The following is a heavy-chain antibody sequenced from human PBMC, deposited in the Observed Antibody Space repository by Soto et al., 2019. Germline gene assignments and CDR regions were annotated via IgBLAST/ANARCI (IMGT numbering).Heavy chain of an antibody. CDR2: IDPRDSYT. CDR1: GYSFTTYW. J-gene: IGHJ5*02. CDR3: AREKSDLELFNWLDP. V-gene: IGHV5-10-1*01. D-gene: IGHD1-7*01. Sequence: GESLKISCEASGYSFTTYWISWVRQMPGKGLEWMGAIDPRDSYTKYSPSFQGHFTISVDKSISTAYLQWNSLKASDTAIYYCAREKSDLELFNWLDPWGQGTLVTVSS.